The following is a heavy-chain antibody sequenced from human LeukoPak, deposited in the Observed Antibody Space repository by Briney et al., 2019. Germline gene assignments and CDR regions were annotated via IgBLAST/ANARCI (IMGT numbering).Heavy chain of an antibody. Sequence: GGSLRLSCAASGFTFSNYAMGWVRQAPGKGLEWVSTISGSGGSTYYADSVKGRFTISRDNSKNTLYLQMNSLRAEDTAVYYCAKDPQYYYDSSGYSFDYWGQGTLVTVSS. CDR1: GFTFSNYA. V-gene: IGHV3-23*01. CDR3: AKDPQYYYDSSGYSFDY. D-gene: IGHD3-22*01. CDR2: ISGSGGST. J-gene: IGHJ4*02.